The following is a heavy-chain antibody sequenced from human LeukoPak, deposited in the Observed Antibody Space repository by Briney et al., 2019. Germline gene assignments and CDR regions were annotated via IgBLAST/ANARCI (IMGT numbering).Heavy chain of an antibody. CDR1: GGAFSSYA. D-gene: IGHD3-22*01. CDR3: ASTSPRGDSSGYYYVD. CDR2: IIPIFGTA. Sequence: SVKVSCKASGGAFSSYAISWVRQAPGQGLEWMGGIIPIFGTANYAQKFQGRVTITTDESTSTAYMELSSLRSEDTAVYYCASTSPRGDSSGYYYVDWGQGTLVTVSS. J-gene: IGHJ4*02. V-gene: IGHV1-69*05.